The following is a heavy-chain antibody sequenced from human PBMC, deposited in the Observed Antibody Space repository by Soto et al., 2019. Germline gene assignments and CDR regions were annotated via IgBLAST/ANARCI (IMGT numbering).Heavy chain of an antibody. Sequence: QVQLQESGPGLVKPSGTLSLTCAVSGGSISSSNWWSWVRQPPGKGLAWIGEIYHSGSTNYNPSLTSRVTMSVDKSKTQCSLRLSSVTAADTAVYYCARLMHSSGADYWGQGTLVTVSS. V-gene: IGHV4-4*02. CDR2: IYHSGST. J-gene: IGHJ4*02. D-gene: IGHD6-19*01. CDR1: GGSISSSNW. CDR3: ARLMHSSGADY.